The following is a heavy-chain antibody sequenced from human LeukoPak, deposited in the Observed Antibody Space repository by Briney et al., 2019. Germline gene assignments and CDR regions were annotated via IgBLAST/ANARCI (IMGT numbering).Heavy chain of an antibody. J-gene: IGHJ4*02. CDR2: ISGSGGST. V-gene: IGHV3-23*01. Sequence: GGSLRLSCAASGFIFSNHAMSWVRQAPGKGLEWVSAISGSGGSTYYADSVKGRFTIYRDNSKNTLYLQMNSLRAEDTAVYYCAKKYGSGRYYNLVDYWGQGTLVTVSS. CDR1: GFIFSNHA. D-gene: IGHD3-10*01. CDR3: AKKYGSGRYYNLVDY.